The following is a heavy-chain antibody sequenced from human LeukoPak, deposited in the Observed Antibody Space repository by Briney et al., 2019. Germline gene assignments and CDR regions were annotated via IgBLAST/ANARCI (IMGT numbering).Heavy chain of an antibody. CDR3: ARVQAGYCTSTSCYTGMDV. V-gene: IGHV3-30*03. CDR1: EFTFSSYW. J-gene: IGHJ6*02. CDR2: ISYDGSNE. Sequence: PGGSLRLSCAASEFTFSSYWMSWVRQAPGKGLEWVALISYDGSNEYYADSVRGRFTISRDNSKFTLYMQMNSLRAEDTAVYYCARVQAGYCTSTSCYTGMDVWGQGTTVTVSS. D-gene: IGHD2-2*01.